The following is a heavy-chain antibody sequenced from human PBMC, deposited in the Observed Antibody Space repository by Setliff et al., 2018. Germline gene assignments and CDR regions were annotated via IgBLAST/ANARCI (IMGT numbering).Heavy chain of an antibody. CDR3: ARNWVTAQHYYYYMDV. CDR1: GFTFSNYG. CDR2: IWNDGSSK. V-gene: IGHV3-33*01. Sequence: GGSLRLSCVASGFTFSNYGMHWVRQAPGKGLEWVALIWNDGSSKFYGDSVKGRFTISRDNSKNTLYLQMDSLRAEDTAVYYCARNWVTAQHYYYYMDVWGRGTTVTVSS. J-gene: IGHJ6*03. D-gene: IGHD2-21*02.